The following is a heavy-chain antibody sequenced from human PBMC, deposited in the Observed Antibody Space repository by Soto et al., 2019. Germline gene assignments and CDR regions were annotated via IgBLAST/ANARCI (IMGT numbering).Heavy chain of an antibody. V-gene: IGHV1-2*04. Sequence: HVQLVQSGAEVKKPGTSVTVSCMASGDSFTGYYMHWVRQAPGQGLEWMGWINPNSGGTKYAQKVQRWVTMTRDTSIRTVYMELSMLRSDDTACYYCARESGGATATLDYYDFYMNVWGTRTTDTVSS. CDR3: ARESGGATATLDYYDFYMNV. CDR1: GDSFTGYY. D-gene: IGHD1-26*01. J-gene: IGHJ6*03. CDR2: INPNSGGT.